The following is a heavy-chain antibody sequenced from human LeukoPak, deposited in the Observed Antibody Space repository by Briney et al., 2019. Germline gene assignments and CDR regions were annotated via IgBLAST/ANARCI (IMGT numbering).Heavy chain of an antibody. D-gene: IGHD3-16*01. J-gene: IGHJ4*02. Sequence: ASVKVSCKSSGYTFTDYYIHWVRQAPGQGLEWMGWINPKSGGPNYPQKFQGRVTMTRDTSISTAYMELSSLRSDDTAVYYCARDFSALYEMDYGGQGPLVPVSS. CDR3: ARDFSALYEMDY. V-gene: IGHV1-2*02. CDR1: GYTFTDYY. CDR2: INPKSGGP.